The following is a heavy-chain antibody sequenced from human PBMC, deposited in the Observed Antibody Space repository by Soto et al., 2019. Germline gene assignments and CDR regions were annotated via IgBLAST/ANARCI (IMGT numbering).Heavy chain of an antibody. CDR3: ARGNRAIALAGRRDFDI. D-gene: IGHD6-19*01. CDR2: INHSGST. Sequence: SETLSLTCAVYGGSFSGYYWSWIRQPPGKGLEWIGEINHSGSTNYNPSLKSRVTISVDTSKNQFSLKLSSVTAADTAVYYCARGNRAIALAGRRDFDIWGQGTIVTVSS. J-gene: IGHJ3*02. V-gene: IGHV4-34*01. CDR1: GGSFSGYY.